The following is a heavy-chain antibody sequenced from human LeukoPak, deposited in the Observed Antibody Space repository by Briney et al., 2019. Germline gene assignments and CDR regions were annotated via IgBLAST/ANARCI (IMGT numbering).Heavy chain of an antibody. Sequence: ASVKVSCKVSGYTLTELSMHWVRQAPGKGLEWMGGFDPEDGETIYAQKLQGRVTMTEDTSTDTAYMELSRLRSEDAAVYYCATAKYSSGWYGAFDIWGQGTMVTVSS. D-gene: IGHD6-19*01. CDR1: GYTLTELS. CDR2: FDPEDGET. J-gene: IGHJ3*02. CDR3: ATAKYSSGWYGAFDI. V-gene: IGHV1-24*01.